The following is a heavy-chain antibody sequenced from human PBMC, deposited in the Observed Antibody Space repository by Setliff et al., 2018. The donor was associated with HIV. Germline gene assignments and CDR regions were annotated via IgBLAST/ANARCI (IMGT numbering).Heavy chain of an antibody. CDR3: ARRIDNSGSLPAKNWFDT. D-gene: IGHD3-10*01. J-gene: IGHJ5*02. V-gene: IGHV4-4*09. CDR2: IFASGSS. Sequence: SETLSLTCTVSGGSISSYCWNWIRQPPGKGLEWIGYIFASGSSLYNPSLQSRVSISIDTSKNQFSLKLSSVTAADTAVYYCARRIDNSGSLPAKNWFDTWGQGRLVTGLL. CDR1: GGSISSYC.